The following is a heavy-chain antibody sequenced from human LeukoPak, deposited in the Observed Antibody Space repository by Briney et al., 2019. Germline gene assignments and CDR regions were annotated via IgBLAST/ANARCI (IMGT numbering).Heavy chain of an antibody. CDR1: GYTFTGYY. Sequence: ASVKVSCKSSGYTFTGYYMHRVRQPPGQGLEWMGWINPNSGGTNYAQKFQGRVTMTRDTSISTAYMELSRLRSDDTAVYYCARDIVVVPAVDAFDIWGQGSMVTVSS. CDR3: ARDIVVVPAVDAFDI. CDR2: INPNSGGT. J-gene: IGHJ3*02. D-gene: IGHD2-2*01. V-gene: IGHV1-2*02.